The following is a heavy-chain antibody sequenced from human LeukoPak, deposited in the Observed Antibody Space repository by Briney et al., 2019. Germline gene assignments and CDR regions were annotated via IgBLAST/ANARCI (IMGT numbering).Heavy chain of an antibody. CDR3: ARVASGYDVFDI. D-gene: IGHD3-3*01. V-gene: IGHV4-34*01. CDR1: GGSFSGYY. CDR2: INHSGST. J-gene: IGHJ3*02. Sequence: SETLSLTCAVYGGSFSGYYWNWIRQPPGKGLEWIGEINHSGSTTYNPSLKSRVTISIDTSKNQFSLKMRSVTAADTAVYYCARVASGYDVFDIWGQGTMVTVSS.